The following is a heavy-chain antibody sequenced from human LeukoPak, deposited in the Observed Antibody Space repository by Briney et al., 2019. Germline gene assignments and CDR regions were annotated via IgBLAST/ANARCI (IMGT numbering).Heavy chain of an antibody. Sequence: GGSLRLSCAASGFTFSSYWMHRVRQAPGKGLEWVANIKQDGSEKYYVDSVKGRFTISRDNAKNSLYLQMDTLRAEDTAVYYCARHLSGTGAFDIWGQGTMVTVSS. J-gene: IGHJ3*02. CDR1: GFTFSSYW. V-gene: IGHV3-7*04. CDR3: ARHLSGTGAFDI. D-gene: IGHD3-10*01. CDR2: IKQDGSEK.